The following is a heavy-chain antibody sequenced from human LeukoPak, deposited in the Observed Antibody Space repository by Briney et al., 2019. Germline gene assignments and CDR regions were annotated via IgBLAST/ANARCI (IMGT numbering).Heavy chain of an antibody. CDR2: ISSSSSYI. CDR1: GFTFSSYS. Sequence: PGGSLRLSCAASGFTFSSYSMNWVRQAPGKGLEWVSSISSSSSYIYYADSVKGRFTISGDNAKNSLYLQMNSLRAEDTAVYYCARDRTSSIFGVAILGYFDYWGQGTLVTVSS. CDR3: ARDRTSSIFGVAILGYFDY. J-gene: IGHJ4*02. V-gene: IGHV3-21*01. D-gene: IGHD3-3*01.